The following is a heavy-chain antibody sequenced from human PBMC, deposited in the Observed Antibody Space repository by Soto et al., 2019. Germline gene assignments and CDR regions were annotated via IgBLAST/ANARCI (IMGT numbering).Heavy chain of an antibody. D-gene: IGHD6-13*01. CDR3: ARYYTSSWYIAVPGNNWFDP. CDR1: GYTFTSYG. Sequence: QVQLVQSGAEVKKPGASVKVSCKASGYTFTSYGISWVRQAPGQGREWMGWISAYNGNTNYAQKLQGRVTMTTDTSTSTAYMELRSLRSDDTAVYYCARYYTSSWYIAVPGNNWFDPWGQGTLVTVSS. J-gene: IGHJ5*02. V-gene: IGHV1-18*01. CDR2: ISAYNGNT.